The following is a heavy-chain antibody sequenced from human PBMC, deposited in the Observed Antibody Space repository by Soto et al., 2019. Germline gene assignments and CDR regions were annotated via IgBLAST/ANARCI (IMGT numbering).Heavy chain of an antibody. D-gene: IGHD5-18*01. V-gene: IGHV4-31*03. CDR3: ASRDVDTTMVGRDY. J-gene: IGHJ4*02. CDR1: GGSISSGGYY. Sequence: QVQLQESGPGLVKPSQTLSLICTVSGGSISSGGYYWYWIRQHSGKGLEWIGFTYYSGTTYYNPSLKSRVTISVDTSKNQFSLKLRSVTAADTAVYYCASRDVDTTMVGRDYWGQGTLVTVSS. CDR2: TYYSGTT.